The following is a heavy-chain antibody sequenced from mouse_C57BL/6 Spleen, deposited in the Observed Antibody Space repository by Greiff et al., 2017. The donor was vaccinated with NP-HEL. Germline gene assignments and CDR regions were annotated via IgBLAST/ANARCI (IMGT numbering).Heavy chain of an antibody. CDR2: INYDGSST. V-gene: IGHV5-16*01. J-gene: IGHJ2*01. CDR1: GFTFSDYY. Sequence: EVKLVESEGGLVQPGRSMKLSCTASGFTFSDYYMAWVRQVPEKGLEWVANINYDGSSTYYLDSLKSRFIISRDNAKNILYLQMSSLKSEDTATYYCARGQLSPYYFDYWGQGTTLTVSS. CDR3: ARGQLSPYYFDY. D-gene: IGHD3-2*02.